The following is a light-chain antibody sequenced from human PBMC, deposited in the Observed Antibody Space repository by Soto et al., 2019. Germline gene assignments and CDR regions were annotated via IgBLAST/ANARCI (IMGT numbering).Light chain of an antibody. CDR2: GAS. CDR1: QSVSSN. Sequence: EIVMTQSPATLSLSPGERATLSCRASQSVSSNLAWYHQKPGQAPRLLIYGASTRATGIPARFSGSGSGTEFTLTISSLQSEDFAVYYCQQYNSWWTFGQGTKVEIK. J-gene: IGKJ1*01. V-gene: IGKV3-15*01. CDR3: QQYNSWWT.